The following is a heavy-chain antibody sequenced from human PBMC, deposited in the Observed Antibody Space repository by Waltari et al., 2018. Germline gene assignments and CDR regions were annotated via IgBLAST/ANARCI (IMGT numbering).Heavy chain of an antibody. V-gene: IGHV3-7*01. CDR1: GFTFTNYW. J-gene: IGHJ4*02. CDR2: INHDGSGK. Sequence: EVQLVESGGGLVQPGGSLRLSCATSGFTFTNYWMSWVRQAPGKGLEWLANINHDGSGKFFLGSVKGRFTISRDNAKKSVYLQMNSLTGEDTAVYYCATSRDAAGNGWGQGTLVTVSS. CDR3: ATSRDAAGNG. D-gene: IGHD6-13*01.